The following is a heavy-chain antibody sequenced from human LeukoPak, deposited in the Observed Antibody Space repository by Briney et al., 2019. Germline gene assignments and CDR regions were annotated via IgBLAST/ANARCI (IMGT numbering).Heavy chain of an antibody. J-gene: IGHJ3*02. V-gene: IGHV4-59*01. CDR3: AGWPLGVGYPRDAFGI. D-gene: IGHD3-22*01. Sequence: SETLSLTCTVSGGSISSYYWSWIRQPPGKGLEWRGYIYDSGGINYNPSLKSRVTISLDTSKNQFSLKLSSVTAADTAGYYCAGWPLGVGYPRDAFGIWAKGQWAPCLQ. CDR1: GGSISSYY. CDR2: IYDSGGI.